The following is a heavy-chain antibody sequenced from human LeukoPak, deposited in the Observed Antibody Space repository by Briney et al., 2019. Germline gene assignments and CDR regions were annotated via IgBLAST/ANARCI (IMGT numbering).Heavy chain of an antibody. CDR3: ARGLFFDY. CDR1: GGSISSYY. V-gene: IGHV4-38-2*02. CDR2: IYHSGST. J-gene: IGHJ4*02. Sequence: SETLSLTCTVSGGSISSYYWSWIRQPPGKGLEWIGSIYHSGSTYYNPSLKSRVTISVDTSKNQFSLKLSSVTAADTAVYYCARGLFFDYWGQGTLVTVSS.